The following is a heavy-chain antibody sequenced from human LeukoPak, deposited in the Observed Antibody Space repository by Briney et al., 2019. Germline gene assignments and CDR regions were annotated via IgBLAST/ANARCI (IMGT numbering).Heavy chain of an antibody. Sequence: PSETLSLTCTVSGGSISSYYWSWIRQPPGKGLEWIGYIYYSGSTNYNPSLKSRVTMSVDTSKNQFSLKLSSVTAADTAVYYCARDLGRYYGMDVWGQGTTVTVSS. D-gene: IGHD3-16*01. CDR1: GGSISSYY. J-gene: IGHJ6*02. V-gene: IGHV4-59*12. CDR2: IYYSGST. CDR3: ARDLGRYYGMDV.